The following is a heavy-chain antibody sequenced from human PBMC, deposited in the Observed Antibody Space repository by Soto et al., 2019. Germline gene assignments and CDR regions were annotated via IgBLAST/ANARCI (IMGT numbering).Heavy chain of an antibody. Sequence: EVQLVESGGGLVQPGGSLRLSCAASGFTFSNYWMSWVRQAPGKGLEWVANIKQDGTEKNYVDSVRGRFTISRDNAKNSLDLQMNRLTGEDTAVYYCASVAIWGQGTLVTVSS. D-gene: IGHD5-12*01. CDR2: IKQDGTEK. CDR1: GFTFSNYW. J-gene: IGHJ4*02. V-gene: IGHV3-7*01. CDR3: ASVAI.